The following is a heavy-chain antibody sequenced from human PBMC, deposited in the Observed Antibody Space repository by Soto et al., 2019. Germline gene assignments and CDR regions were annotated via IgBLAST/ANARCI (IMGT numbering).Heavy chain of an antibody. CDR2: IYPGDSDT. CDR1: GYSFTSYW. V-gene: IGHV5-51*01. J-gene: IGHJ3*02. CDR3: ARPEVGQQLGSWAFDI. D-gene: IGHD6-13*01. Sequence: PGESLKISWKGSGYSFTSYWIGWVRQMPGKGLEWMGIIYPGDSDTRYSPSFQGQVTISADKSISTAYLQWSSLKASDTAMYYCARPEVGQQLGSWAFDIWGQGTMVTVSS.